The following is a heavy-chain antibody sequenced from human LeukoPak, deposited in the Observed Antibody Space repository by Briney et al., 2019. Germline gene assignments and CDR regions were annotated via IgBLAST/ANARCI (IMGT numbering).Heavy chain of an antibody. V-gene: IGHV4-59*05. CDR1: GGSISNYN. J-gene: IGHJ6*02. CDR2: IYNSGST. D-gene: IGHD3-22*01. Sequence: PSETLSLTCSVSGGSISNYNWNWIRQSAGKGLEWIGRIYNSGSTYYNPSLKSRVTISVDTSKNQFSLKLSSVTAADTAVYYCARRSNYDSSGYYYLENSDYYYYYGMDVWGQGTTVTVSS. CDR3: ARRSNYDSSGYYYLENSDYYYYYGMDV.